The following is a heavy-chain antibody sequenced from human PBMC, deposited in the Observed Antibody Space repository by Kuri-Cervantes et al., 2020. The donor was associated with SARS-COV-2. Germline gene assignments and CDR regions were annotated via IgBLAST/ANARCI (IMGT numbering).Heavy chain of an antibody. V-gene: IGHV3-30*18. CDR3: AKSPFGFLEWFSGGMDV. Sequence: GESLKISCAASGFTFSSYGMHWVRQAPGKGLEWVAVISYDGSNKYYADSVKGRFTISRDNSKNMLYLQMNSLRAEDTAVYYCAKSPFGFLEWFSGGMDVWGQGTTVTVSS. D-gene: IGHD3-3*01. J-gene: IGHJ6*02. CDR2: ISYDGSNK. CDR1: GFTFSSYG.